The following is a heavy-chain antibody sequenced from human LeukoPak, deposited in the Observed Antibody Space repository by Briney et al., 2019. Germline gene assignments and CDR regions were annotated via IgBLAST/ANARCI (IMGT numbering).Heavy chain of an antibody. Sequence: SETLSLTCTVSGFSISSSSYYWGWIRQPPGQGLEWVGSVSYSGSRQYNPSLNSRVTISVDTSKIQFSLKLSSVTAADTAVYYCARHLYEYSSSSYFQHWGQGTLVTVSS. J-gene: IGHJ1*01. CDR1: GFSISSSSYY. CDR2: VSYSGSR. D-gene: IGHD6-13*01. V-gene: IGHV4-39*01. CDR3: ARHLYEYSSSSYFQH.